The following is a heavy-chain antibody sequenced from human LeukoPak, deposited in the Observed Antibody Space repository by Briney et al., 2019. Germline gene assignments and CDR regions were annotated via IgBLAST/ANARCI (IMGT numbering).Heavy chain of an antibody. J-gene: IGHJ4*02. CDR1: GYTFTSYG. CDR3: ARGQGYSGYVDY. V-gene: IGHV1-18*01. D-gene: IGHD5-12*01. CDR2: IRAYNGNT. Sequence: ASVKVSSKASGYTFTSYGISWVRPAPGQGLEWMGWIRAYNGNTNYAQKLQGRVTMTTDTSASTAYMELRSLRSDDTAVYYCARGQGYSGYVDYWGQGTLVTVSS.